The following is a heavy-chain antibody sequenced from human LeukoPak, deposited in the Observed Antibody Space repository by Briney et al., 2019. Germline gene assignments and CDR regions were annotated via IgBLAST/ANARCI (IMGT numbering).Heavy chain of an antibody. CDR2: SEESDGDS. D-gene: IGHD1-26*01. CDR1: GLRFSSNV. Sequence: GGSLTLSCAASGLRFSSNVMRSVRQPPRNGMEYVSSSEESDGDSYYEDYVKGGFTISRDNSKSTLFLQMNSVGVEYTAVYYCARFDSGNYDYWGQGTLLTVSS. V-gene: IGHV3-23*01. J-gene: IGHJ4*02. CDR3: ARFDSGNYDY.